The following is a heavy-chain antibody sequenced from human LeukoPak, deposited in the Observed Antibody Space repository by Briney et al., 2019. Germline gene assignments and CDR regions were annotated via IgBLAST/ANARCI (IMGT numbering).Heavy chain of an antibody. CDR1: GGTFSSYA. J-gene: IGHJ3*02. CDR2: IIPVFGTA. D-gene: IGHD2-15*01. CDR3: ARDRVVGLGINNAFDI. Sequence: SVKVSCKASGGTFSSYAISWVRQAPGQGLEWMGGIIPVFGTANYAQKFQGRVTITADESTSTAYMELSSLRSEDTAVYHCARDRVVGLGINNAFDIWGHGTMVTVSS. V-gene: IGHV1-69*01.